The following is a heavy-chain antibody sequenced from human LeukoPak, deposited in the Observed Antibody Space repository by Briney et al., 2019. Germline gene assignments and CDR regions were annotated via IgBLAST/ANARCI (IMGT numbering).Heavy chain of an antibody. J-gene: IGHJ4*02. D-gene: IGHD3/OR15-3a*01. V-gene: IGHV4-39*01. Sequence: GSLRLSCAVSGFPFSTYAMSWVRQAPGKGLEWIGSIYYSGSTYYNPSLKSRVTMSVDTSKNQYSLKLRSVTAADTAVYYCARHFGTWGQGTLVTVSS. CDR1: GFPFSTYA. CDR3: ARHFGT. CDR2: IYYSGST.